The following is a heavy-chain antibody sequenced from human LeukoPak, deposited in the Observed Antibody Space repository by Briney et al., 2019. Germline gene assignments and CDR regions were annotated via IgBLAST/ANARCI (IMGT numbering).Heavy chain of an antibody. CDR2: INPNSGGT. V-gene: IGHV1-2*02. CDR3: ASTGVGATGSTFFDY. Sequence: ASVKVSCKASGYTFTGYYMHWVRQAPGQGLEWMGWINPNSGGTNYARKFQGRVTMTRDTSISTAYMELSRLRSDDTAVYYCASTGVGATGSTFFDYWGQGTLVTVSS. J-gene: IGHJ4*02. D-gene: IGHD1-26*01. CDR1: GYTFTGYY.